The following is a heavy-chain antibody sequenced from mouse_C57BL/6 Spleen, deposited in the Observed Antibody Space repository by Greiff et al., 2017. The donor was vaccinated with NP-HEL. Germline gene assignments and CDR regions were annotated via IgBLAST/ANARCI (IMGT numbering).Heavy chain of an antibody. CDR3: ARPIYYGNYEWFAY. CDR1: GFTFSDYG. J-gene: IGHJ3*01. V-gene: IGHV5-17*01. CDR2: ISSGSSTI. Sequence: EVKVVESGGGLVKPGGSLKLSCAASGFTFSDYGMHWVRQAPEKGLEWVAYISSGSSTIYYADTVKGRFTISRDNAKNTLFLQMTSLRSEDTAMYYCARPIYYGNYEWFAYWGQGTLVTVSA. D-gene: IGHD2-1*01.